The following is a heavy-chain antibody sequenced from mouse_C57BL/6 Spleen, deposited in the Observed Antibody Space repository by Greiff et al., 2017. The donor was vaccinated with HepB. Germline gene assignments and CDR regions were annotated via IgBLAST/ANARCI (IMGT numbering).Heavy chain of an antibody. V-gene: IGHV1-80*01. CDR2: IYPGDGDT. CDR1: GYAFSSYW. Sequence: LVESGAELVKPGASVKISCKASGYAFSSYWMNWVKQRPGKGLEWIGQIYPGDGDTNYNGKFKGKATLTADKSSSTAYMQLSSLTSEDSAVYFCARAEVLRYPWFAYWGQGTLVTVSA. CDR3: ARAEVLRYPWFAY. J-gene: IGHJ3*01. D-gene: IGHD1-1*01.